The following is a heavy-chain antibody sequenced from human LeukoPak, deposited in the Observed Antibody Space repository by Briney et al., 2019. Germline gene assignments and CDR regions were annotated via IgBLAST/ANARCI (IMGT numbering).Heavy chain of an antibody. V-gene: IGHV3-30-3*01. CDR2: ISYDGSNK. CDR3: ARGRLTTVTPPGVY. Sequence: GRSLRLSCAASGFTFSSYAMHWVRQAPGKGLEWVAVISYDGSNKYYADSVKGRFTISRDNSKNTLYLQMNSLRAGDTAVYYCARGRLTTVTPPGVYWGQGTLVTVSS. D-gene: IGHD4-17*01. CDR1: GFTFSSYA. J-gene: IGHJ4*02.